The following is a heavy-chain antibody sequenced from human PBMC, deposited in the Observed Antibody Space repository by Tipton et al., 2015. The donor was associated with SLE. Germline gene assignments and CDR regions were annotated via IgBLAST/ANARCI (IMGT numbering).Heavy chain of an antibody. CDR1: GFTFSNAW. V-gene: IGHV3-15*01. Sequence: SLRLSCAASGFTFSNAWMSWVRQAPRKGLEWVGRIKSKTDGGTTDYAAPVKGRFTISRDDSKNTLYLQMNSLKTEDTAVYYCTTDYYDSSEVDYWGQGTLVTVSS. CDR3: TTDYYDSSEVDY. CDR2: IKSKTDGGTT. J-gene: IGHJ4*02. D-gene: IGHD3-22*01.